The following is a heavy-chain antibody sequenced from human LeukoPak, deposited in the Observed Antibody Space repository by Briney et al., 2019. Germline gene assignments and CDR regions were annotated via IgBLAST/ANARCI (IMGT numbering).Heavy chain of an antibody. Sequence: EPGGSLTLSCAASGFIFRNFGMSWIRQAPGKRLEWLSHISDVVAHTWYAAYVKGRFIISRDNSNNRVFLQMNSLRPEDTALYYCAKDNYGGVYASWGQGTLVTVS. D-gene: IGHD3-16*01. J-gene: IGHJ5*02. CDR1: GFIFRNFG. CDR2: ISDVVAHT. V-gene: IGHV3-23*01. CDR3: AKDNYGGVYAS.